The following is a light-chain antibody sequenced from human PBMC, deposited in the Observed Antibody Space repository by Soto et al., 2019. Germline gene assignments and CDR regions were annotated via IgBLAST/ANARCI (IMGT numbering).Light chain of an antibody. Sequence: QSALTQPASLSGSPGQSITISCTGTSSDVGGYNYVSWYQHHSDKAPKLIIYDVSDRPSGVSSRFSGSKSGNTAFLTISGLQAEDEADYYCSSYASTKSVIFGGGTKVTVL. CDR2: DVS. V-gene: IGLV2-14*03. J-gene: IGLJ2*01. CDR3: SSYASTKSVI. CDR1: SSDVGGYNY.